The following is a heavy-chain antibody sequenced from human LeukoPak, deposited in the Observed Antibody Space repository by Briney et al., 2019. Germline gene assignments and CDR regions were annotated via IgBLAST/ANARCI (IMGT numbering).Heavy chain of an antibody. CDR3: VRLVGGDIDY. CDR1: GGSISSSSYY. V-gene: IGHV4-39*01. Sequence: SEILSLTCTVSGGSISSSSYYWGWIRQPPGKGLEWIGSIYYSGSTYYNPSLKSRVTISVDTSKNQFSLKLSSVTAADTAVYYCVRLVGGDIDYWGQGTLVTVSS. D-gene: IGHD5-12*01. CDR2: IYYSGST. J-gene: IGHJ4*02.